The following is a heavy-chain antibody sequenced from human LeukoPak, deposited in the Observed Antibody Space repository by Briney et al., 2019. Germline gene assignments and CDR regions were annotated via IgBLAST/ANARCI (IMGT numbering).Heavy chain of an antibody. V-gene: IGHV3-21*01. CDR2: ISSSSSYI. Sequence: GGSLRLSCAASGFTFSSYSMNWVRQAPGKGLEWVSSISSSSSYIYYADSVKGRFTISRDNAKTSLYLQMNSLRAEDTAIYYCARDLRAGIYAFDWGQGTLVTVSS. D-gene: IGHD2/OR15-2a*01. CDR1: GFTFSSYS. J-gene: IGHJ4*02. CDR3: ARDLRAGIYAFD.